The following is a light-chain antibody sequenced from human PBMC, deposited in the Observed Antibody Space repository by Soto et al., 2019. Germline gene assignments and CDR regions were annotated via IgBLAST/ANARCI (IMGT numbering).Light chain of an antibody. CDR3: QEYERSPWT. CDR1: QSISSW. V-gene: IGKV1-5*03. Sequence: DIQMTQSPSTLSASVGDRVTITCRASQSISSWLAWYQQKPGKAPKLLIYKASSLESGIPSRFSGSGSGTEITLITSSLPPDDVVTYYCQEYERSPWTFGQGTNVEIK. J-gene: IGKJ1*01. CDR2: KAS.